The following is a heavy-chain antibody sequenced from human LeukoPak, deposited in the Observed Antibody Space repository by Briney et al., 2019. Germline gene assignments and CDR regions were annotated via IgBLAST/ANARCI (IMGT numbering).Heavy chain of an antibody. D-gene: IGHD6-13*01. CDR3: TRDLPYSSSWESIDY. CDR1: AYTFTNYG. J-gene: IGHJ4*02. V-gene: IGHV1-18*01. Sequence: ASVKVSCKASAYTFTNYGLNWVRQAPGQGLEWMGWISAYNGNTKYAQNLQGRVTMTTDTSTSTAYMELRSLRSDDTAVYYCTRDLPYSSSWESIDYWGQGTLVTVSS. CDR2: ISAYNGNT.